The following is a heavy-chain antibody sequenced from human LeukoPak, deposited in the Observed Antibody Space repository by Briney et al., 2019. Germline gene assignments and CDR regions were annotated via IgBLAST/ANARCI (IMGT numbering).Heavy chain of an antibody. V-gene: IGHV1-2*02. CDR3: ARGGNTYYHDSSFDP. D-gene: IGHD3-22*01. Sequence: ASVKVSCKTSGYTFTGYYIHWVRQAPGQGLEWMGWINPNSGGTNYAQKFQGRVTMTRDTSISTAYMELSRLRSDDTAVYYCARGGNTYYHDSSFDPWGQGTLVTVSS. J-gene: IGHJ5*02. CDR2: INPNSGGT. CDR1: GYTFTGYY.